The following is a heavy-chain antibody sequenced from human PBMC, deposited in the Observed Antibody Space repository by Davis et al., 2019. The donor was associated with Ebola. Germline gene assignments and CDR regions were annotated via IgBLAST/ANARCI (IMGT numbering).Heavy chain of an antibody. CDR3: AREGGLVRGVVISWQNGMDV. Sequence: AASVKVSCKASGYSFKNYAISWVRQAPGQGLEWMGWINAGNGNTKYSQKFQGRVTIARDTSASTAYMELSSLRSEDTAVYYCAREGGLVRGVVISWQNGMDVWGQGTTVTVSS. V-gene: IGHV1-3*01. J-gene: IGHJ6*02. CDR2: INAGNGNT. CDR1: GYSFKNYA. D-gene: IGHD3-10*01.